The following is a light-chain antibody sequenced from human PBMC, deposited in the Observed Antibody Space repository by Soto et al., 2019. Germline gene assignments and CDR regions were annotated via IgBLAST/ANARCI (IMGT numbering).Light chain of an antibody. J-gene: IGKJ1*01. Sequence: DIQMTQSPSTLSASVGDRVTITCRASQSISSWLAWYQQKLGKAPKLLIYKASSLESDVPSRFSGSGSGTEFTLTISSLQPDDFATYYCQQYNSYWTFGQGTKVHIK. V-gene: IGKV1-5*03. CDR3: QQYNSYWT. CDR1: QSISSW. CDR2: KAS.